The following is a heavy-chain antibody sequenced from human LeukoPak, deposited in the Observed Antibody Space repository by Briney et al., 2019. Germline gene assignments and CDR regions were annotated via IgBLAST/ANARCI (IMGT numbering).Heavy chain of an antibody. J-gene: IGHJ3*02. CDR2: ISYDGSNK. V-gene: IGHV3-30-3*01. CDR1: GFTFSSYA. Sequence: PGGSLRLSCAASGFTFSSYAMHWVRQAPGKGLEWVAVISYDGSNKYYADSVKGRFTISRDNSKNTLYLQMNSLRAEDTAVYYCARGYSSSWYSDGAFDIWGQGTMVTVSS. D-gene: IGHD6-13*01. CDR3: ARGYSSSWYSDGAFDI.